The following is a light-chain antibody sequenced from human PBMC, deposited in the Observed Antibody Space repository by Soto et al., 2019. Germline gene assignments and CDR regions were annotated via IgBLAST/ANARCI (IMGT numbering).Light chain of an antibody. CDR1: KRVSSSY. Sequence: EIVLTQYPGTLSLSPGERATLSCRASKRVSSSYLAWYLQKPGQAPRHLIYGASSSATGITNRFSGRESVTDFTLTISRLDPDDFAVYYCHQYRSTRMSIFGQVTKLEI. CDR3: HQYRSTRMSI. J-gene: IGKJ2*01. V-gene: IGKV3-20*01. CDR2: GAS.